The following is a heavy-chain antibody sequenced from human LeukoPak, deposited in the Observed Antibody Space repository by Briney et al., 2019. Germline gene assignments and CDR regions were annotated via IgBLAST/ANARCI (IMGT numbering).Heavy chain of an antibody. V-gene: IGHV3-53*01. Sequence: GGSLRLSCAASGVTLSSNYMTWVRQAPGKGLEWVSIIYSSGSTYYADSVKGRFTISRDNSKNTLYLQMNSLRDEDTAVYYCARHLSGDDIWGQGTMVTVSS. CDR3: ARHLSGDDI. D-gene: IGHD4-17*01. J-gene: IGHJ3*02. CDR2: IYSSGST. CDR1: GVTLSSNY.